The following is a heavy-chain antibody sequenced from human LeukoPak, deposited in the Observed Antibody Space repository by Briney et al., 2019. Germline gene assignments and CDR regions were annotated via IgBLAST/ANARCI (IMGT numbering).Heavy chain of an antibody. Sequence: GRSLRLSCAASGFTFSSYGMHWVRQAPGKGLEWVAVISYDGSNKYYADSVKGRFTISRDNSKNTLYLQMNSLRAEDTAVYYCANGRAAEGYWGQGTLVTVS. D-gene: IGHD6-13*01. J-gene: IGHJ4*02. CDR3: ANGRAAEGY. CDR1: GFTFSSYG. V-gene: IGHV3-30*18. CDR2: ISYDGSNK.